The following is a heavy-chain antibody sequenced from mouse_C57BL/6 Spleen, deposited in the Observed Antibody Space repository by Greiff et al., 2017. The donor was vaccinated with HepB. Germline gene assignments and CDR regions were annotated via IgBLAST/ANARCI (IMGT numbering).Heavy chain of an antibody. J-gene: IGHJ2*01. D-gene: IGHD2-1*01. CDR3: ARRGNGNYFDD. V-gene: IGHV1-69*01. Sequence: VQLQQPGAELVMPGASVKLSCKASGYTFTSYWMHWVKQRPGQGLEWIGEIDPSDSYTNYNQKFKGKSTLTVDKSSSTAYMQLSSLTSEDSAVYYCARRGNGNYFDDWGKGTTLTVSS. CDR2: IDPSDSYT. CDR1: GYTFTSYW.